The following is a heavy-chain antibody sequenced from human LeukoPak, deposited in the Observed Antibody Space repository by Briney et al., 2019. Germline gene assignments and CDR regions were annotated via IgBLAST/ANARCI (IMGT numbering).Heavy chain of an antibody. V-gene: IGHV3-23*01. CDR2: IRSNGATA. J-gene: IGHJ4*02. CDR3: ARGQEFDDGVFDS. D-gene: IGHD1-1*01. Sequence: RTGGSLRLSCAASGFSFSSFAMTWVRQAPGKGLEWVSTIRSNGATAYNADSVKGRFTISRDNSKNTVYLQMNSLRVEDTAIYYWARGQEFDDGVFDSWGQGTLVTVSS. CDR1: GFSFSSFA.